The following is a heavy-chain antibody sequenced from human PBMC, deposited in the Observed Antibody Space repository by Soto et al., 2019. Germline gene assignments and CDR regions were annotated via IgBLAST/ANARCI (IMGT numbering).Heavy chain of an antibody. CDR3: ASIGDYASGGFDY. J-gene: IGHJ4*02. V-gene: IGHV1-18*01. CDR1: GYTFTSYG. CDR2: ISAYNGNT. Sequence: QVQLVQSGAEVKKPGASVNVSCKASGYTFTSYGISLVRQAPGQGLGGIGWISAYNGNTNYAHKLQGRVTMTTDTSKTTANMELRSLRSDDTAVYYCASIGDYASGGFDYWGQGTLVTVSS. D-gene: IGHD4-17*01.